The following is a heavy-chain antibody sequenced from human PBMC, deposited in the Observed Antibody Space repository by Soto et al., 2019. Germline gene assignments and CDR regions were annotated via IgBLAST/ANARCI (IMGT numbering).Heavy chain of an antibody. Sequence: EVQLVESGGGLVQPGGSLRLSCTASGFTFSSRAMNWVRQFPGRGLEWVSYISSSSSNIDYADSVKGRFTVSRDNAKNSLYLHMNTLRDEDTAGYYCASYRSLGSNWYYYLESWGQGTLVTGSS. V-gene: IGHV3-48*02. CDR1: GFTFSSRA. CDR3: ASYRSLGSNWYYYLES. D-gene: IGHD3-16*02. J-gene: IGHJ4*02. CDR2: ISSSSSNI.